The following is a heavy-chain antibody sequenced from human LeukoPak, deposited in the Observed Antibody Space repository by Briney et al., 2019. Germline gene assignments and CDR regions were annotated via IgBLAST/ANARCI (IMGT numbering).Heavy chain of an antibody. D-gene: IGHD3-22*01. CDR1: GDSINSLDL. J-gene: IGHJ4*02. CDR3: AGLVGRYSSGLYYYYFDY. CDR2: MYLSGTT. V-gene: IGHV4-4*01. Sequence: SETLSLTCTVSGDSINSLDLWSWVRQPPGKGLERIGEMYLSGTTHSNPSVKSRVTISIDKSKNQFFLNLSSVTAADTAVYCCAGLVGRYSSGLYYYYFDYWGQGTLVTVSS.